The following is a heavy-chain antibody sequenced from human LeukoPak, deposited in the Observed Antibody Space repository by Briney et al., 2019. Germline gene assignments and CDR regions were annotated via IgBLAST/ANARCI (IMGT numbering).Heavy chain of an antibody. CDR1: GGSISSSNW. V-gene: IGHV4-4*02. CDR3: ARDYIVGIGYFDY. D-gene: IGHD2-15*01. CDR2: IYHSGST. Sequence: SGTLSLTCAVSGGSISSSNWWSWVRQPPGKGLEWIGEIYHSGSTNYNPSLKSRVTISVDKSKNQFSLKLSSVTAADTAAYYCARDYIVGIGYFDYWGQGTLVTVSS. J-gene: IGHJ4*02.